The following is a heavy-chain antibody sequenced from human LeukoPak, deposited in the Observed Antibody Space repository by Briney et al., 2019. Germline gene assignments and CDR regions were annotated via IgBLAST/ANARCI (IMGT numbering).Heavy chain of an antibody. J-gene: IGHJ2*01. D-gene: IGHD5-12*01. CDR1: GYTFSTYG. CDR3: ARLEDGGYDSNWYFDL. Sequence: ASVKVSCKASGYTFSTYGINWVRQAPGQGLEWMGWISLYNGNTNYAQKVQGRVTMTTDTSTSTAYMELRSLTSDDTAVYYCARLEDGGYDSNWYFDLWGRGTLLTVSS. CDR2: ISLYNGNT. V-gene: IGHV1-18*01.